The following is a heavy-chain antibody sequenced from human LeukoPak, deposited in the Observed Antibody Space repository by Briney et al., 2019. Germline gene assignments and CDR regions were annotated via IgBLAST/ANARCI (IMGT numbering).Heavy chain of an antibody. CDR2: IYYSGST. CDR1: GGSISSYY. J-gene: IGHJ6*03. V-gene: IGHV4-59*01. CDR3: ARGSGSYLVDYYYYYMDV. Sequence: SETLSLTFTVSGGSISSYYWSWIRQPPGKGLEWIGYIYYSGSTNYNPSLKSRVTISVDTSKNQFSLKLSSVTAADTAVYYCARGSGSYLVDYYYYYMDVWGKGTTVTVSS. D-gene: IGHD1-26*01.